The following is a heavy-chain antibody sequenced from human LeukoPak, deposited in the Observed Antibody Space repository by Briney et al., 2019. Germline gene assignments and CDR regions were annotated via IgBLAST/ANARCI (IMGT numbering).Heavy chain of an antibody. V-gene: IGHV3-30*03. D-gene: IGHD3-16*02. CDR1: GFTFSSYG. Sequence: PGGSLRLSCAASGFTFSSYGMHWVRQAPGKGLEWVAVISYDGSNKYYADSVKGRFTISRDNSKNTLYLQMNSLRAEDTAVYYCARRAITFGGVIVNDYYYGMDVWGKGTTVTVSS. CDR3: ARRAITFGGVIVNDYYYGMDV. CDR2: ISYDGSNK. J-gene: IGHJ6*04.